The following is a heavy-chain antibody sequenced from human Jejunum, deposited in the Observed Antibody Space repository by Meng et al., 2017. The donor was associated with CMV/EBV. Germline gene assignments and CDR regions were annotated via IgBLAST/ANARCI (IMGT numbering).Heavy chain of an antibody. D-gene: IGHD2-2*01. CDR3: ARDQFCSTTNCAHKT. V-gene: IGHV3-53*01. Sequence: GFIVSSSFMSWVRQAPGEGLEWVSLLNSDGITFYADSVKGRFTISRDNSKKSLYLQMNSLRVEDTAVYYCARDQFCSTTNCAHKTWGQGTLVTVSS. CDR2: LNSDGIT. J-gene: IGHJ1*01. CDR1: GFIVSSSF.